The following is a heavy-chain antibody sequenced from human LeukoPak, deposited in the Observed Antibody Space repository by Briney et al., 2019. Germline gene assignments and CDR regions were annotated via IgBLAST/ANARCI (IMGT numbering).Heavy chain of an antibody. J-gene: IGHJ5*02. V-gene: IGHV4-4*07. CDR2: IYTSGST. CDR1: GGSISSYY. D-gene: IGHD6-13*01. CDR3: ARGGIAAAVRTWRGWFDP. Sequence: MTSETLSLTCTVSGGSISSYYWSWIRQPAGKGLEWIGRIYTSGSTDYNPSLKSRVTMSVDTSKNQFSLKLSSVTAADTAVYYCARGGIAAAVRTWRGWFDPWGQGTLVTVSS.